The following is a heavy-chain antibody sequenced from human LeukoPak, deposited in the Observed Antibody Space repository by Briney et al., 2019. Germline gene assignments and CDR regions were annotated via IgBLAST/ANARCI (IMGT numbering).Heavy chain of an antibody. J-gene: IGHJ4*02. CDR1: GYTFTSYG. CDR2: ISAYNGNT. Sequence: ASVKVSCKASGYTFTSYGISWVRQAPGQGLEWMGWISAYNGNTNYAQKFQGRVTMTEDTSTDTAYMELSSLRSEDTAVYYCATGGGYSSSWYWSGWGQGSLVTVSS. D-gene: IGHD6-13*01. V-gene: IGHV1-18*01. CDR3: ATGGGYSSSWYWSG.